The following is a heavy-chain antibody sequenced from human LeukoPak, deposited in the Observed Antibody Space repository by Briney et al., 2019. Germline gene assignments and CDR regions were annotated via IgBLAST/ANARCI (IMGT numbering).Heavy chain of an antibody. CDR3: ARSHYYDSSGYYYHFDY. D-gene: IGHD3-22*01. Sequence: ASVKVSCKASGYTFTSYGISWVRQAPGQGLEWMGWISAYNGSTNYAQKLQGRVTMTTDTSTSTAYMELRSLRSDDTAVYYCARSHYYDSSGYYYHFDYWGQGTLVTVSS. V-gene: IGHV1-18*01. CDR2: ISAYNGST. CDR1: GYTFTSYG. J-gene: IGHJ4*02.